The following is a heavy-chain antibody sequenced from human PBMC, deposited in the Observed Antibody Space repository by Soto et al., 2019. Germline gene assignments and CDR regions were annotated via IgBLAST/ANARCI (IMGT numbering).Heavy chain of an antibody. CDR2: IYVTGAV. J-gene: IGHJ5*02. D-gene: IGHD2-21*01. V-gene: IGHV4-31*03. Sequence: LSLTCSVSGAALNRGNYYWSWIRQVPGKGLEWIGHIYVTGAVDYNPSLRDRITISQDTSERQFSLNLRLVTAADTAVYYCARLRIATNNYKWFDPWGQGTLVTVSS. CDR3: ARLRIATNNYKWFDP. CDR1: GAALNRGNYY.